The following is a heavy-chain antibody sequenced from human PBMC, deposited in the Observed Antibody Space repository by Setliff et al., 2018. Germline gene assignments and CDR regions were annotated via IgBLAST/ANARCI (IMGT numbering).Heavy chain of an antibody. V-gene: IGHV1-69*05. J-gene: IGHJ6*03. CDR1: GGTFRSYG. CDR2: TIPMFGTT. D-gene: IGHD3-22*01. Sequence: VKVSCKASGGTFRSYGISWVRQAPGQGLEWVGGTIPMFGTTNYARKFQGRVTIITDESTSTAYMQLSSLGSEDTAVYYCVREGVDSRSSTDYRYYMDVWGKGTTVTVSS. CDR3: VREGVDSRSSTDYRYYMDV.